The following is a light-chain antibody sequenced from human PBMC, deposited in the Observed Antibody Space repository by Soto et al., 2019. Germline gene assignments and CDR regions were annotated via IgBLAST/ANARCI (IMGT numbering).Light chain of an antibody. J-gene: IGKJ4*01. V-gene: IGKV3-11*01. CDR3: QQRYNWPLT. CDR2: DAS. CDR1: QSIDTY. Sequence: EIVLTQSPATLSSSPGERATLSCRASQSIDTYLAWYQQKPGQAPRLLIYDASDRATGIPARFSGRGSGTAFTLTINSLEPEDFALDYCQQRYNWPLTFGGGTKVDIE.